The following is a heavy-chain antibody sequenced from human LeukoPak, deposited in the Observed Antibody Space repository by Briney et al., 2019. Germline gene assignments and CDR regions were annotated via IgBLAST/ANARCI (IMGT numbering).Heavy chain of an antibody. D-gene: IGHD3-22*01. V-gene: IGHV4-39*07. CDR2: IYYSGST. J-gene: IGHJ4*02. CDR3: ARDYYDSSGRITTGFDY. Sequence: SETLSLTCTVSGGSISSSSYCWGWIRQPPGKGLEWIGSIYYSGSTYYNPSLKSRVSISVDTSKNQFSLRLSSVTAADTAVYYCARDYYDSSGRITTGFDYWGQGTLVTVSS. CDR1: GGSISSSSYC.